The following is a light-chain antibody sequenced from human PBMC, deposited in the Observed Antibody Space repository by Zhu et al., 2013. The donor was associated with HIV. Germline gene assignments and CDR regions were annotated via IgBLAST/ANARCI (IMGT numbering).Light chain of an antibody. CDR2: DTS. CDR1: QSVSSSF. CDR3: QQRSNWPLT. Sequence: EIVLTQSPGTLSLSPGERVTLSCRASQSVSSSFLAWYQHKPGQAPRLLIYDTSNRATGIPARFSGSGSGTDFTLTISSLEPEDFAVYYCQQRSNWPLTFGGGTKVEIK. V-gene: IGKV3D-20*02. J-gene: IGKJ4*01.